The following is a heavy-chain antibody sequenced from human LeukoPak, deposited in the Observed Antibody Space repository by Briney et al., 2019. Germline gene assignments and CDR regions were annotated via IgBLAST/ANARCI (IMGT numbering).Heavy chain of an antibody. CDR1: GYSFTNYW. Sequence: GESLKISCKGSGYSFTNYWIAWVRQMPGKGLEWMGIFYPGDSKTIYSPSFQGQVTISADQSISTAFLQWSSLKASDTAMYFCARHPRITMIAVVTPDAFDIWGQGTMVTVSS. D-gene: IGHD3-22*01. J-gene: IGHJ3*02. CDR3: ARHPRITMIAVVTPDAFDI. CDR2: FYPGDSKT. V-gene: IGHV5-51*01.